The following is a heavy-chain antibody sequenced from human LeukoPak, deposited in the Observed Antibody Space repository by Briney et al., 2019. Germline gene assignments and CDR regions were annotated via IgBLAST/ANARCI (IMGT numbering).Heavy chain of an antibody. CDR1: GFTFSSYA. CDR2: ISGSGGST. Sequence: GGSLRLSCAASGFTFSSYAMSWVRQAPGKGLEWVSAISGSGGSTYYADSVKGRFTISRDNSKNTLYLQMNSLRAEDTAVYYRAKDSGLEWLWGPTDDAFDIWGQGTMVTVSS. J-gene: IGHJ3*02. CDR3: AKDSGLEWLWGPTDDAFDI. D-gene: IGHD3-3*01. V-gene: IGHV3-23*01.